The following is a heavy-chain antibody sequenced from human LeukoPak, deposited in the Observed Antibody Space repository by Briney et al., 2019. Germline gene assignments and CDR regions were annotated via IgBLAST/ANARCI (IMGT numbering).Heavy chain of an antibody. J-gene: IGHJ3*02. V-gene: IGHV5-51*01. CDR1: GYGFTSYW. Sequence: GESLKISCKGSGYGFTSYWIGWVRQMPGKGLEWMGIIYPGDSDTRYSPSFQGQVTISADKSISTAYLQWSSLKASDTAMYYCASPRTDDTGAFDIWGQGTMVTVSS. CDR3: ASPRTDDTGAFDI. D-gene: IGHD1-14*01. CDR2: IYPGDSDT.